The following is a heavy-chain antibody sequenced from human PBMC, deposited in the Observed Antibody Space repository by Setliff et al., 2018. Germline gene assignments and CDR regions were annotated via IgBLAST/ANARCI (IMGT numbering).Heavy chain of an antibody. J-gene: IGHJ5*02. CDR3: ARRNGEKLDP. CDR1: GYSFSSGYY. Sequence: SETLSLTCAVSGYSFSSGYYWGWIRQPPGKGLEWIGSIYHSGSTYYNPSLKSRVTISVDTSKNQFSLKLSSVTAADTAVYYCARRNGEKLDPWGQGTLVTVSS. CDR2: IYHSGST. V-gene: IGHV4-38-2*01.